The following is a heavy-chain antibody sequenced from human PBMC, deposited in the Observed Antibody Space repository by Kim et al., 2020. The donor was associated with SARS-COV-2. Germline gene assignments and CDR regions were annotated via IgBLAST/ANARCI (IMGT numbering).Heavy chain of an antibody. CDR2: IYPGDSDT. CDR3: ARRRVMVRGVTSTDYGMDV. D-gene: IGHD3-10*01. V-gene: IGHV5-51*01. J-gene: IGHJ6*02. Sequence: GESLKISCKGSGYSFTSYWIGWVRQMPGKGLEWMGIIYPGDSDTRYSPSFQGQVTISADKSISTAYLQWSSLKASDTAMYYCARRRVMVRGVTSTDYGMDVWGLGTTVTVSS. CDR1: GYSFTSYW.